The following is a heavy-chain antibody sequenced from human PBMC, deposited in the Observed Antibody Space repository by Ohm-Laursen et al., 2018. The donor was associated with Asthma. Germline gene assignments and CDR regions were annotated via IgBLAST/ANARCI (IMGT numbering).Heavy chain of an antibody. D-gene: IGHD2-21*01. CDR3: VRDVVDRFDY. CDR2: IYIGNT. Sequence: SVKVSCKASGYSVTSYAFSWVRQAPGQRPEWMGWIYIGNTNYAPNFRDRVTMTTDTSTNTAYMELRSLISDDTAVYYCVRDVVDRFDYWGQGSLVIVSS. V-gene: IGHV1-18*04. CDR1: GYSVTSYA. J-gene: IGHJ4*02.